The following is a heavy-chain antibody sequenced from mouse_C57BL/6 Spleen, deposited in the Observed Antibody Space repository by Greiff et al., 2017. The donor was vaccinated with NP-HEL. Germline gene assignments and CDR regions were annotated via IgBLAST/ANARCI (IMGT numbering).Heavy chain of an antibody. Sequence: QVQLQQPGAELVRPGSSVKLSCKASGYTFTSYWMHWVKQRPIQGLEWIGNIDPSDSETHYNQKFKDKATLTVDQSSSTAYMQLSSLTSEDSAVYYCASYGSSYSFAYWGQGTLVTVSA. CDR1: GYTFTSYW. CDR3: ASYGSSYSFAY. V-gene: IGHV1-52*01. D-gene: IGHD1-1*01. J-gene: IGHJ3*01. CDR2: IDPSDSET.